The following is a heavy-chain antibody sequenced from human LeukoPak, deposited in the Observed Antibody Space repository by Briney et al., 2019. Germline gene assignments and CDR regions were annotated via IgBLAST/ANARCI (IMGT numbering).Heavy chain of an antibody. D-gene: IGHD6-13*01. CDR3: ARDHSITWYGWFDP. CDR1: GFTFSSYA. Sequence: GGSLRLSCAASGFTFSSYAMHWVRQAPGKGLEWVAVISYDGSNKYYADSVKGRFTISRDNSENTLYLQMNSLRAEDTAVYYCARDHSITWYGWFDPWGQGTLVTVSS. J-gene: IGHJ5*02. CDR2: ISYDGSNK. V-gene: IGHV3-30-3*01.